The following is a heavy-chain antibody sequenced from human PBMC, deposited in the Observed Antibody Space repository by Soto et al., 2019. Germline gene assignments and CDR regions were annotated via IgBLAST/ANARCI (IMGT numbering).Heavy chain of an antibody. CDR3: ARETGVMEDYWYFDL. D-gene: IGHD7-27*01. V-gene: IGHV4-39*07. CDR2: IYYSGST. Sequence: SQTLSLTCTVSGGSISSSSYYWGWIRQPPGKGLEWIGSIYYSGSTYYNPSLKSRVTISVDTSKNQFSLKLSSVTAADTAVYYCARETGVMEDYWYFDLWGRGTLVTVSS. J-gene: IGHJ2*01. CDR1: GGSISSSSYY.